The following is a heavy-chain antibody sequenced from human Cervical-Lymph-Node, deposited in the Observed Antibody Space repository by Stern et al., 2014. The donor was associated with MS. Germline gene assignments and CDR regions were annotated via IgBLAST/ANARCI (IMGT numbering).Heavy chain of an antibody. CDR2: IYSSGPT. J-gene: IGHJ4*02. CDR3: ARDGEYSSTWYIVGY. D-gene: IGHD6-13*01. V-gene: IGHV4-61*02. Sequence: QVQLQESGPGLVKPSQTLSLTCSVSGGSISSGSHYWSWIRQPAGKGLEWIGRIYSSGPTKYTPPRKSRLPMSQDTSKNDFSRTLSSVTAADTAVYYCARDGEYSSTWYIVGYWGQGTLVTVSS. CDR1: GGSISSGSHY.